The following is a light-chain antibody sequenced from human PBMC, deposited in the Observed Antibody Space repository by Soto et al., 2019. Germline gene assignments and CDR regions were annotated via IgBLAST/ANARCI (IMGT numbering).Light chain of an antibody. V-gene: IGKV3-20*01. Sequence: EIVLTQSPGTLSLSPGERATLSCRASQSVSSSYLAWYQQKPGQAPRLLIYGASSRATGIPDRFSGSGSGKDFTLTIRRLEPEDFAVYYCQQYGRPPHYNFGKGTKVNI. CDR2: GAS. CDR3: QQYGRPPHYN. CDR1: QSVSSSY. J-gene: IGKJ2*01.